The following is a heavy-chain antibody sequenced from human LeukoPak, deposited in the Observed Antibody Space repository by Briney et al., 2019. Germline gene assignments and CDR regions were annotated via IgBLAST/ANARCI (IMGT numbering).Heavy chain of an antibody. CDR2: IKRDGSEK. Sequence: HPGGSLRLSCAASGFTFSNYWMSWVRQAPGKGLEWVVNIKRDGSEKYYMDSVKGRFTISRDNAKNSLFLQMNSLRVEDTAVYYCARAYSYASYWGQGTLVTVSS. CDR1: GFTFSNYW. V-gene: IGHV3-7*03. D-gene: IGHD5-18*01. CDR3: ARAYSYASY. J-gene: IGHJ4*02.